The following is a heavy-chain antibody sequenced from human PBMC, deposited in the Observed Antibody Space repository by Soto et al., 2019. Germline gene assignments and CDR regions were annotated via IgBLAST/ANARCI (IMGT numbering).Heavy chain of an antibody. CDR2: ISAHNGNT. Sequence: QVHLVQSGAEVKKPGASVKVSCKASGYTFTSYGITWVRQAPGQGLEWMGWISAHNGNTDYAQKLQGRVIVTRDTSTSTAYMELRCLRSDDTAVYYCAGGRYGDYWGQGALVTVSS. CDR3: AGGRYGDY. V-gene: IGHV1-18*01. CDR1: GYTFTSYG. J-gene: IGHJ4*02. D-gene: IGHD1-1*01.